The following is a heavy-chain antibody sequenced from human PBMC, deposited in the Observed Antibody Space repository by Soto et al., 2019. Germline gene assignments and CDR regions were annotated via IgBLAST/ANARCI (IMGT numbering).Heavy chain of an antibody. J-gene: IGHJ4*02. V-gene: IGHV3-53*01. D-gene: IGHD2-21*02. CDR1: GFTVSSNY. Sequence: EVQLVESGGGLIQPGGSLRLSCAASGFTVSSNYMSWVRQAPGKGLEWVSVIYSGGSTYYADSVKGRFTISRDNSKNTLYLQMNSLRAEDTAVYYCARKPHWCGDCYDYWGQGTLVTVSS. CDR2: IYSGGST. CDR3: ARKPHWCGDCYDY.